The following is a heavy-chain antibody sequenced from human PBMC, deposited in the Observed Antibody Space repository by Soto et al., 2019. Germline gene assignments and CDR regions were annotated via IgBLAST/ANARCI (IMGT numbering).Heavy chain of an antibody. Sequence: QVQLQQWGAGLLKPSETLSLTCAVYGGFVSSGSYYWSWIRQPPGKGLEWIGEMSHSGGTHFNPSLKRRVTLSVATSKHQFSLKMSSVTAADPALYYCARVARGTATTVVDAFDIWGPGTIVTVSS. D-gene: IGHD1-1*01. CDR1: GGFVSSGSYY. CDR2: MSHSGGT. CDR3: ARVARGTATTVVDAFDI. J-gene: IGHJ3*02. V-gene: IGHV4-34*01.